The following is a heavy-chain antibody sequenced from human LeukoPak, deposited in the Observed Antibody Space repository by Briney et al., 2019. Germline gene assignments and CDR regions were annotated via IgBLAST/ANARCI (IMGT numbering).Heavy chain of an antibody. D-gene: IGHD1-26*01. CDR1: GFTFSDYF. V-gene: IGHV3-11*04. CDR2: ITNNGRKT. CDR3: ARDGGGSYLPYYFDY. Sequence: GGSLRLSCAASGFTFSDYFMGWVRQAPGKGLEWVSYITNNGRKTYYADSMKGRFTISRDNAKNSLFLQMNSLRAEDTAVYYCARDGGGSYLPYYFDYWGQGTLVTVSS. J-gene: IGHJ4*02.